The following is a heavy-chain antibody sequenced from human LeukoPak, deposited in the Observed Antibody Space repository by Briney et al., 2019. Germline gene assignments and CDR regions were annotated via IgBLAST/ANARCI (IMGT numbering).Heavy chain of an antibody. CDR1: GFTFSSYS. V-gene: IGHV3-74*01. Sequence: GGSLRLSCAASGFTFSSYSMNWVRQAPGKGLVWVSRISSDGSNTDYADSVKGRFTVSRDNAKNALYLQMNSLRAEDTAVYYCARVLGGQAISSSSWDVWGKGTTVTVSS. J-gene: IGHJ6*04. CDR3: ARVLGGQAISSSSWDV. CDR2: ISSDGSNT. D-gene: IGHD2-2*01.